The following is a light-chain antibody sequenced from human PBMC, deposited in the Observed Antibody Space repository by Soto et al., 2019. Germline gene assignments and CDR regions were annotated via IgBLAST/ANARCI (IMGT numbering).Light chain of an antibody. Sequence: ELVMTQSPATLSVSPGETATLSCRASQSVSSNLAWYQQKPGQAPRLRIYGASTRATGIPASFSGSGSGTEFTVDISSLQSEDFAVYYCHQYNNSPQYTFGQGTKLEIK. J-gene: IGKJ2*01. CDR2: GAS. CDR3: HQYNNSPQYT. CDR1: QSVSSN. V-gene: IGKV3-15*01.